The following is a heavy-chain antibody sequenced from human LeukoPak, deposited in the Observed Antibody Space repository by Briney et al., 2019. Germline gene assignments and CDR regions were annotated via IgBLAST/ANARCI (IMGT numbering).Heavy chain of an antibody. CDR2: INHSGST. J-gene: IGHJ4*02. CDR1: GGSFSGYY. Sequence: PSETLSLXCAVYGGSFSGYYWSWIRPPPGKGLEWIGEINHSGSTNYNPSLKSRVTISVDTSKNQFSLKLSSVTAADTAVYYCARGLGFLGSYYFDYWGQGTLVTVSS. D-gene: IGHD3-3*01. V-gene: IGHV4-34*01. CDR3: ARGLGFLGSYYFDY.